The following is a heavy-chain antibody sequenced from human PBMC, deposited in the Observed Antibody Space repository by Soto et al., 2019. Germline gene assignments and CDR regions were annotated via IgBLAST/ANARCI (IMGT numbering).Heavy chain of an antibody. V-gene: IGHV4-39*01. J-gene: IGHJ4*02. CDR2: INYSGNT. D-gene: IGHD4-17*01. CDR1: GGSISSSNYY. Sequence: SETLSLTCTVSGGSISSSNYYWGWIRQSPGKGLEWIGSINYSGNTYYNPSLTGRVTISVDTSQSQFSLKLDSVTAADTAVYYCARLKSYGDYAFDYWGQGTLVTVSS. CDR3: ARLKSYGDYAFDY.